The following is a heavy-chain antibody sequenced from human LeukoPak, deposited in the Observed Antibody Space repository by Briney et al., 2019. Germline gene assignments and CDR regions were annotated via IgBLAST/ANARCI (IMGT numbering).Heavy chain of an antibody. CDR1: GFTFSSYG. CDR3: ARWSGSSKQLAGYLPDGFDI. J-gene: IGHJ3*02. D-gene: IGHD3-9*01. CDR2: IWYDGSNK. Sequence: GRSLRLSCAASGFTFSSYGMHWVRQAPGKGLEWVADIWYDGSNKYYADCVKGRFTISRDNSKNTLYLQINSLRAEDTAVYYCARWSGSSKQLAGYLPDGFDIWGQGTMVTVSS. V-gene: IGHV3-33*01.